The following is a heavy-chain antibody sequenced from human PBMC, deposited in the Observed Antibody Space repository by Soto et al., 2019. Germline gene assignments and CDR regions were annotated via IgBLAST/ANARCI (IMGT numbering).Heavy chain of an antibody. CDR3: ARRNYDTTGYYYWFDP. Sequence: PSETLSLTCAVSGGSISSSNWWSWVRQSPGKGLEWIGEIYPSGSTNYNPPLKSRVTISVDKSKNQFSLKLTSVTAADTAVYYCARRNYDTTGYYYWFDPWGRGTLVT. CDR2: IYPSGST. V-gene: IGHV4-4*02. CDR1: GGSISSSNW. J-gene: IGHJ5*02. D-gene: IGHD3-22*01.